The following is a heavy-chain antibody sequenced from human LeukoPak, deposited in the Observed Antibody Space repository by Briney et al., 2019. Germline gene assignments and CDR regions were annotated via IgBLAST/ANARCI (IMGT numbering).Heavy chain of an antibody. CDR2: INSDGSTT. V-gene: IGHV3-74*01. D-gene: IGHD2-15*01. CDR1: GFTFSSYW. J-gene: IGHJ5*02. CDR3: TRRVSATRWFDP. Sequence: GGSLRLSCAASGFTFSSYWMHWVRQAPGKGLVWVSRINSDGSTTDYADSVKGRFTISRDNAENTLYLQMNSLRVEDTAVYYCTRRVSATRWFDPWGQGTLVTVSS.